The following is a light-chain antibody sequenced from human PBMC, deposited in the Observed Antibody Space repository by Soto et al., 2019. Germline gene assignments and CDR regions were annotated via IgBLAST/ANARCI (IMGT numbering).Light chain of an antibody. J-gene: IGKJ4*01. CDR2: GAS. CDR1: QSVSISY. Sequence: EIVLTQSPGTLSLSPGERATLSCRASQSVSISYLAWYQQKPGQAPRLLIYGASSRATGIPDRFSGSGSGTVFTLTISRLEPEDFAVYYCQQYISSPRTFGGGTKVEI. V-gene: IGKV3-20*01. CDR3: QQYISSPRT.